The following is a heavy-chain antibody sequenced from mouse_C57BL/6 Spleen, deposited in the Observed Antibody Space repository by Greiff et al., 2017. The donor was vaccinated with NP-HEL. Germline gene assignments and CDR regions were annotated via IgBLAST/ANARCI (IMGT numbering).Heavy chain of an antibody. CDR3: ARAYYGSSNWYFDV. CDR2: ISSGGSYT. V-gene: IGHV5-6*01. J-gene: IGHJ1*03. Sequence: EVQLVESGGDLVKPGGSLKLSCAASGFTFSSYGMSWVRQTPDKRLEWVATISSGGSYTYYPDSVKGRFTISRDNAKNTLYLQMSSLKSEDTAMYYSARAYYGSSNWYFDVWGTGTTVTVSS. CDR1: GFTFSSYG. D-gene: IGHD1-1*01.